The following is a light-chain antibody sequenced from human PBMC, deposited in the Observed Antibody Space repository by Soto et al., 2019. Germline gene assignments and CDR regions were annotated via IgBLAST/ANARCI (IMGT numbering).Light chain of an antibody. CDR2: DNN. J-gene: IGLJ2*01. V-gene: IGLV1-51*01. CDR3: GTWDSSLSAGV. CDR1: SSNIGNNY. Sequence: QSVLTQPPSLSAAPGQTVTISCSGGSSNIGNNYVSWYQQLPGTAPKLLISDNNNRTSGITDRFSGSKSGTSATLGITGLQTGDEADYYCGTWDSSLSAGVFGGGTKVTVL.